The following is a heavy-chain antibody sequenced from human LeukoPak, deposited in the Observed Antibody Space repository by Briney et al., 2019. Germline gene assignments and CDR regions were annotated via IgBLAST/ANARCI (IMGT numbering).Heavy chain of an antibody. CDR1: GGSISTYY. CDR2: ISYGNT. Sequence: SETLSLTCSVSGGSISTYYWNWIRQTPGKGLEWIGHISYGNTEYNPSLKSRVTISVDTPKNQFSLKLTSVTAADTAVYYCARDKAHSYGRYFDPWGQGALVTVSS. CDR3: ARDKAHSYGRYFDP. V-gene: IGHV4-59*01. D-gene: IGHD5-18*01. J-gene: IGHJ5*02.